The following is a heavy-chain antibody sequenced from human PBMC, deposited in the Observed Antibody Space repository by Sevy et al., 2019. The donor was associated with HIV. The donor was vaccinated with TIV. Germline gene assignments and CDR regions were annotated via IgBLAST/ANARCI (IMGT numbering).Heavy chain of an antibody. CDR2: IKSKTDGGTT. CDR1: GFTFSNAW. Sequence: GGSLRLSCAASGFTFSNAWMSWVRQAPGKGLEWVGRIKSKTDGGTTDYAAPVKGRFTIPGDNSKSTLYLQMNSLKTEDTAVYYCTTDLTVVVPAYGMDVWGQGTTVTVSS. V-gene: IGHV3-15*01. D-gene: IGHD2-2*01. CDR3: TTDLTVVVPAYGMDV. J-gene: IGHJ6*02.